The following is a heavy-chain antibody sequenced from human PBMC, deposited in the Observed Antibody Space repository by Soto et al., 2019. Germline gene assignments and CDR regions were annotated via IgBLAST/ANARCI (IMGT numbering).Heavy chain of an antibody. CDR2: IYSGGYT. CDR1: GFTVSNNY. D-gene: IGHD3-16*01. V-gene: IGHV3-53*01. J-gene: IGHJ4*02. Sequence: EVQLVESGGGLIQPGGSLRLSCAVSGFTVSNNYMSWVRQTPGKGLEGVSVIYSGGYTAYGDSVKGRFTISRDNSKNTLYLQKTMPWPVDTGVYNGATQRGGGSYWGQGTLVTVSS. CDR3: ATQRGGGSY.